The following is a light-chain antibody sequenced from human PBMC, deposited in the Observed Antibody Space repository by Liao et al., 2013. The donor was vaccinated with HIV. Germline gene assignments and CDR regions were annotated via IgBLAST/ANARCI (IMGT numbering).Light chain of an antibody. CDR2: QDN. V-gene: IGLV3-1*01. CDR3: QVWDSSSDHPDV. CDR1: KLGDKY. Sequence: SYELTQPPSVSVSPGQTASITCSGDKLGDKYACWYQQKPGQSPVLVIYQDNKRPSGIPERFSGSNSGNTATLTISRVEAGDEADYYCQVWDSSSDHPDVFGTGTKVTVL. J-gene: IGLJ1*01.